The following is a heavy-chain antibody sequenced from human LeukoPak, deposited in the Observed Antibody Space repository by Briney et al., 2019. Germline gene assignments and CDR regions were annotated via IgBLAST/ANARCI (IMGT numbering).Heavy chain of an antibody. V-gene: IGHV5-51*01. Sequence: PGESLKISCKSSGYSFTSYWIGWVRQMPGKGLEWMGIIYPSDSDTRYSPSFQGQVTISADKSISTAYLQWSSLKASDTAMYYCARGHYDYVWGSYRYTHFDYWGQGTLVTVSS. CDR1: GYSFTSYW. CDR2: IYPSDSDT. D-gene: IGHD3-16*02. J-gene: IGHJ4*02. CDR3: ARGHYDYVWGSYRYTHFDY.